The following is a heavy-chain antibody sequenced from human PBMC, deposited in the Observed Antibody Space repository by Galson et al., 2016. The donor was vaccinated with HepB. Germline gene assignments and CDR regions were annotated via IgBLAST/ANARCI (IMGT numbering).Heavy chain of an antibody. CDR2: SRSESDGGTT. CDR1: GFTFSNAW. CDR3: TSEYQLYMDV. V-gene: IGHV3-15*01. Sequence: LRLSCAASGFTFSNAWMTWVRQTPGKGLEWVGRSRSESDGGTTDFAAPVKGRFTISRDDSKDTLYLQMNNLKTEDTGVYYCTSEYQLYMDVWGNGTTVTVSS. J-gene: IGHJ6*03. D-gene: IGHD5-24*01.